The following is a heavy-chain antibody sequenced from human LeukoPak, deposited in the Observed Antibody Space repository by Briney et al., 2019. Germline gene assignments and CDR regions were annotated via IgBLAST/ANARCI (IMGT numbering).Heavy chain of an antibody. CDR1: GGSLTYYY. CDR2: IYYSGST. J-gene: IGHJ5*02. Sequence: KPSETLSLTCTVSGGSLTYYYWTWIRQPPGKGLEWIGSIYYSGSTYYNPSLKSRVTISVDTSKNQFSLKLSSVTAADTAVYYCARSRRGQNWFDPWGQGTLVTVSS. V-gene: IGHV4-39*07. D-gene: IGHD3-10*01. CDR3: ARSRRGQNWFDP.